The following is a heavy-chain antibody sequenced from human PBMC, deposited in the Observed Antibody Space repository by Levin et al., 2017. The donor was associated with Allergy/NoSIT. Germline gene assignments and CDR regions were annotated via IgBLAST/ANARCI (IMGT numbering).Heavy chain of an antibody. J-gene: IGHJ6*02. D-gene: IGHD2-2*02. Sequence: GESLKISCAASGFTFSSYGMHWVRQAPGKGLEWVAVISYDGSNKYYADSVKGRFTISRDNSKNTLYLQMNSLRAEDTAVYYCAKDLEDIVVVPAAIRPYYYYYYGMDVWGQGTTVTVSS. CDR1: GFTFSSYG. V-gene: IGHV3-30*18. CDR3: AKDLEDIVVVPAAIRPYYYYYYGMDV. CDR2: ISYDGSNK.